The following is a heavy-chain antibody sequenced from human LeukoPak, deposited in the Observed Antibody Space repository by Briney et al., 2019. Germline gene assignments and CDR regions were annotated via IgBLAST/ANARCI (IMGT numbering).Heavy chain of an antibody. CDR1: GFTFSGSA. J-gene: IGHJ4*02. CDR3: TITYYYDSSGYSLGY. Sequence: PGGSLRLSCAASGFTFSGSAMHRVRQASGKGLEWVGRIRSKANSYATAYAASVKGRFTISRDDSKNTAYLQMNSLKTEDTAVYYCTITYYYDSSGYSLGYWGQGTLVTVSS. D-gene: IGHD3-22*01. CDR2: IRSKANSYAT. V-gene: IGHV3-73*01.